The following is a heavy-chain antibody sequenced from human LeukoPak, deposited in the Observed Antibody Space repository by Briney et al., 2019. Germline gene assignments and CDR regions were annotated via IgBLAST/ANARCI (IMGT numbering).Heavy chain of an antibody. CDR3: AKGGPLGDTNRFDQ. CDR1: GFTFSSYV. V-gene: IGHV3-23*01. Sequence: GGSLRLSCLASGFTFSSYVMNWVRQTPGKGLEWVSSISVSGGSTFYADSVKGRFTISRDNSKNSVYLQMNSLKYEDTAVYYCAKGGPLGDTNRFDQWGQGTLVSVSS. CDR2: ISVSGGST. J-gene: IGHJ4*02. D-gene: IGHD2-8*01.